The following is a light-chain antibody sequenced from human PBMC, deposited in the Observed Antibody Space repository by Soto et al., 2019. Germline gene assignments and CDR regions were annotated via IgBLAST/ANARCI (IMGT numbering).Light chain of an antibody. J-gene: IGKJ1*01. CDR1: QSVSSSY. V-gene: IGKV3-20*01. CDR3: QQYCNSPRT. Sequence: EIVLTQSPGTLSLSPGERATLSCRASQSVSSSYLAWYQQKPGQAPRLFIYGASSRATGIPDRFSGSGSGTDFTLTISRLEPEDFAVYYCQQYCNSPRTFGQGTKVEIK. CDR2: GAS.